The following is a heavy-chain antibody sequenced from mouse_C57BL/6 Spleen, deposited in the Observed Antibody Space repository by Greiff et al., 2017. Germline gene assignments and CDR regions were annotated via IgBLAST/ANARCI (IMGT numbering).Heavy chain of an antibody. J-gene: IGHJ4*01. CDR3: AREGDYGSRGAMDY. CDR2: INPNNGGT. CDR1: GYTFTDYY. Sequence: EVQLQQSGPELVKPGASVKISCKASGYTFTDYYMNWVKQSHGKSLEWIGDINPNNGGTSYNQKFKGKATLTVDKSSSTAYMELRSLTSEDSAVYYCAREGDYGSRGAMDYWGQGTSVTVSS. D-gene: IGHD1-1*01. V-gene: IGHV1-26*01.